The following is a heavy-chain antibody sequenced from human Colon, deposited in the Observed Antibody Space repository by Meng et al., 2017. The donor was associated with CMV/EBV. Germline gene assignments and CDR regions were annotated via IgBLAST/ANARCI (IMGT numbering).Heavy chain of an antibody. CDR2: ISSSGGST. D-gene: IGHD6-6*01. CDR1: GFTFSSYD. V-gene: IGHV3-48*03. CDR3: ARDPEWAASSPTCDDYYYGMDV. Sequence: WGTLSLSCAVSGFTFSSYDMNWVRQPPGKGLEWVSYISSSGGSTYYADPAKGRFTISRDNAKNSLYLQINSLRVEDTAVYYCARDPEWAASSPTCDDYYYGMDVWGQGTTVTVSS. J-gene: IGHJ6*02.